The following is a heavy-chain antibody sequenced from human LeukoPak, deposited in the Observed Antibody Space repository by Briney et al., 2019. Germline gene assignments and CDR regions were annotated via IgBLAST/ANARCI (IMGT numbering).Heavy chain of an antibody. CDR2: IKQDGSEK. V-gene: IGHV3-7*01. CDR3: AWHACSGGDCYSVDY. J-gene: IGHJ4*02. D-gene: IGHD2-21*02. Sequence: GGSLRLSCAGSGFTFSNYWMSWVRQAPGKGLEWVANIKQDGSEKYYVDSVKGRFTISRDNAKNSVYLQMNSLRAEDMAVYYCAWHACSGGDCYSVDYWGQGTLVTVSS. CDR1: GFTFSNYW.